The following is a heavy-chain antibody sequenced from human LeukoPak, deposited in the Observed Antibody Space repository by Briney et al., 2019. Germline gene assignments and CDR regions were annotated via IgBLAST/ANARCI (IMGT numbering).Heavy chain of an antibody. Sequence: ASVKVSCKASGYTFTGYYMHWVRQAPGQGLEWMGWISAYNGNTNYAQKLQGRVTMTTDTSMSTAYMELRSLRSDDTAVYYCARGEEWELPNPNAFDIWGQGTMVTVSS. J-gene: IGHJ3*02. CDR3: ARGEEWELPNPNAFDI. D-gene: IGHD1-26*01. CDR1: GYTFTGYY. V-gene: IGHV1-18*04. CDR2: ISAYNGNT.